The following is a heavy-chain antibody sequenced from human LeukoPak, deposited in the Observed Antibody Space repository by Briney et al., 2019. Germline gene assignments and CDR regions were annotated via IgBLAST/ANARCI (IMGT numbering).Heavy chain of an antibody. CDR2: IYPGDSDT. CDR3: ALGVAGRFAF. V-gene: IGHV5-51*01. D-gene: IGHD6-19*01. Sequence: PGGSLKISCMGSGYSFTNYWIAWVRQMPGKGLEWMGIIYPGDSDTRYSPSFQGQVTISADKSISTAYLQWNSLKASDTAMYYCALGVAGRFAFWGQGTLVTVSS. J-gene: IGHJ4*02. CDR1: GYSFTNYW.